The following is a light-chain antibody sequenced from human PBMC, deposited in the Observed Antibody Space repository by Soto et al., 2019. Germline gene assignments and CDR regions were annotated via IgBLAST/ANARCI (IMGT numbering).Light chain of an antibody. CDR3: QQLNSYPFT. J-gene: IGKJ3*01. CDR2: AAS. CDR1: QGIRDY. Sequence: IPLTQSPSSLSASVGDRVTITCRASQGIRDYLAWYQQKPGKAPKLLIYAASILEIGVPSRFSGSGSGTGFTLTISRLLPEDFATYYCQQLNSYPFTFGPGAKVDIK. V-gene: IGKV1-9*01.